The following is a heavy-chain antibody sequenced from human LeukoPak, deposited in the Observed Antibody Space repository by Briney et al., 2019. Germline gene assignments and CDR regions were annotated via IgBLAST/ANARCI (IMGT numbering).Heavy chain of an antibody. Sequence: SVKVSCKASGGAFSSYAISWVRQAPGQGLEWMGGIIPIFGTANYAQKFQGRVTITADESTSTAYMELSSLRSEDTAVYYCAIDIVVVVAATGFDYWGQGALVTVSS. CDR3: AIDIVVVVAATGFDY. CDR1: GGAFSSYA. J-gene: IGHJ4*02. D-gene: IGHD2-15*01. V-gene: IGHV1-69*01. CDR2: IIPIFGTA.